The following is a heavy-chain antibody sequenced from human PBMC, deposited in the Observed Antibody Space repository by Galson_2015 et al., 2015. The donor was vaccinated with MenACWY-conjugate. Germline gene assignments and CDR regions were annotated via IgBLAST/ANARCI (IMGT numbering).Heavy chain of an antibody. V-gene: IGHV1-46*01. Sequence: SVKVSCKASGYIFTLYYIHWVRQAPGQGLEWMGTISPSAGITHYAQKFQSRVSMSRDTSTTTVYMELSSLRSEDTAVYYCAKVMLVGGSDGFDIWGQGTMVTVSS. D-gene: IGHD2-15*01. CDR2: ISPSAGIT. CDR1: GYIFTLYY. J-gene: IGHJ3*02. CDR3: AKVMLVGGSDGFDI.